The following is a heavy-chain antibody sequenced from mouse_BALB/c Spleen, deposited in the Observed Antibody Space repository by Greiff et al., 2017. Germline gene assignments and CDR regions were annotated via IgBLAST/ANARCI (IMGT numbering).Heavy chain of an antibody. V-gene: IGHV1-87*01. CDR1: GYTFTSYW. J-gene: IGHJ4*01. CDR2: IYPGDGDT. D-gene: IGHD1-1*01. Sequence: VQLQESGAELARPGASVKLSCKASGYTFTSYWMQWVKQRPGQGLEWIGAIYPGDGDTRYTQKFKGKATLTADKSSSTAYMQLSSLASEDSAVYYCASITTVVDYAMDYWGQGTSVTVSS. CDR3: ASITTVVDYAMDY.